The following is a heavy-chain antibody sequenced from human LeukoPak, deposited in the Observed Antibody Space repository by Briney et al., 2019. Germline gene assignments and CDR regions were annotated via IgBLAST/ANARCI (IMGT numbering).Heavy chain of an antibody. CDR3: ARDRDTYYDILTGYSFSGEYTY. CDR1: GFTFSSYA. D-gene: IGHD3-9*01. J-gene: IGHJ4*02. Sequence: GGSLRLSCAASGFTFSSYAMHWVRQAPGKGLEWVAVISYDGSNKYYADSVKGRFTISRDNSKNTLYLQMNSLRAEDTAVYYCARDRDTYYDILTGYSFSGEYTYWGQGTLVTVSS. CDR2: ISYDGSNK. V-gene: IGHV3-30*04.